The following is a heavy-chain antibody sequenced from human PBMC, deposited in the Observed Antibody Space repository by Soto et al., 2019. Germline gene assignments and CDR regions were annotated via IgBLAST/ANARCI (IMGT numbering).Heavy chain of an antibody. D-gene: IGHD2-2*03. Sequence: SETLSLTCAVYGGSFSGYYWSWIRQPPGKGLEWIGEINHSGSTNYNPSLKSRVTISVDTSKNEFSLKLSSVTAADTAVYYCARLNGYCISTNCHGYYGMDVWGQGTTVTVS. J-gene: IGHJ6*02. CDR2: INHSGST. CDR3: ARLNGYCISTNCHGYYGMDV. V-gene: IGHV4-34*01. CDR1: GGSFSGYY.